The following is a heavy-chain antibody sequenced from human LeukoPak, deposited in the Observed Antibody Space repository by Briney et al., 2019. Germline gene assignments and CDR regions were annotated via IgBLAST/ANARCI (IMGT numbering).Heavy chain of an antibody. J-gene: IGHJ4*02. D-gene: IGHD6-19*01. Sequence: ASVKVSCKASGYTFTSYSMHWVRQAPRQGLEWMGIINPSGGSTSYVQKFQGRVTMTRDTSTSTVYMVLGSLRSEDTAVYYCARAGDSSGWDYFDYWGQGTLVTVSS. CDR2: INPSGGST. CDR1: GYTFTSYS. V-gene: IGHV1-46*01. CDR3: ARAGDSSGWDYFDY.